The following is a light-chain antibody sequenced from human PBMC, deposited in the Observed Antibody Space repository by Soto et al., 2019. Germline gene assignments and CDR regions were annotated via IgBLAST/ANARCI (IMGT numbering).Light chain of an antibody. J-gene: IGKJ5*01. CDR1: QCVRSN. V-gene: IGKV3-15*01. Sequence: ETVMTQSPATLSVSPGERATLSCRASQCVRSNLAWYQQKPGQAPRLLIYGASTRATGIPARFSGSGSGTDFTLTISSLQSEDFAVYYCQQYNNWPPITFGQGTRLDIK. CDR2: GAS. CDR3: QQYNNWPPIT.